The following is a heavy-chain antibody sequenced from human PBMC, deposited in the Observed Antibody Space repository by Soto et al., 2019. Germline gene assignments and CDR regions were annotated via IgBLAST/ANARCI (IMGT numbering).Heavy chain of an antibody. V-gene: IGHV3-15*01. CDR1: GFTFSNAW. J-gene: IGHJ4*02. Sequence: GGSLRLSCAASGFTFSNAWMSWVRQAPGKGLEWVGRIKSKTDGGTTDYAAPVKGRFTISRDDSKNTLYLQMNSPKTEDTAVYYCTTGDYVWGSYRYSLDYWGQGTLVTVSS. CDR2: IKSKTDGGTT. D-gene: IGHD3-16*02. CDR3: TTGDYVWGSYRYSLDY.